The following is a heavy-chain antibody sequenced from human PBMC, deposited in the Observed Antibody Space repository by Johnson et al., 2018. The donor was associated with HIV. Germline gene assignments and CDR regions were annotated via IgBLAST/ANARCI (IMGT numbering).Heavy chain of an antibody. CDR3: AKDGAFDI. Sequence: QVQLVESGGGVVQPGRSLRLSCAVSGFTFSSYAMHWVRQAPGKGLEWVTVISYDGSNKYYADSVKGRFTISRDNSKNTLFLQMNSLRADDTAVYYCAKDGAFDIWGQGTLVTVSS. CDR1: GFTFSSYA. V-gene: IGHV3-30*14. J-gene: IGHJ3*02. CDR2: ISYDGSNK.